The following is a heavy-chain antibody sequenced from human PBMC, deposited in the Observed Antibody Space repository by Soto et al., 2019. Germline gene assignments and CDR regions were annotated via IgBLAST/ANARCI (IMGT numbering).Heavy chain of an antibody. V-gene: IGHV3-33*01. CDR1: GFTFSSYG. Sequence: QVQLVESGGGVVQPGRSLRLSCAASGFTFSSYGMHWVRQAPGKGLEWVAVIWYDGSNKYYADSVKGRFTISRDNSKNPLYLQMNSLRAYDTAVYYCARDVMVTAMVMWYFDLWGRGTLVTVSS. D-gene: IGHD2-21*02. CDR2: IWYDGSNK. J-gene: IGHJ2*01. CDR3: ARDVMVTAMVMWYFDL.